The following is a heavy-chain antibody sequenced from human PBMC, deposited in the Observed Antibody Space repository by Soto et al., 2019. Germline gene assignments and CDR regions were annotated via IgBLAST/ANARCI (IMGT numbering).Heavy chain of an antibody. Sequence: EVQLVESGGGLVQPGGSLRLSCAASGFTFSSYSMNWVRQAPGKGLEWDSYISSSSSTIYYADSVKGRFTISRDNAKNSLYLQMNSLRDEDTAVYYCARGSPSYYYDSSGFDYWGQGTLVTVSS. D-gene: IGHD3-22*01. J-gene: IGHJ4*02. CDR1: GFTFSSYS. CDR2: ISSSSSTI. CDR3: ARGSPSYYYDSSGFDY. V-gene: IGHV3-48*02.